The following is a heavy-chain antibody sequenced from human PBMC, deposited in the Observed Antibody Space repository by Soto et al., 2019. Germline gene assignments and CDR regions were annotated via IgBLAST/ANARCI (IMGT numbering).Heavy chain of an antibody. J-gene: IGHJ4*02. V-gene: IGHV4-34*01. CDR2: INHSGST. CDR3: ARPRAYYFDY. Sequence: QVQLQQWGAGLLKPSETLSLTCAVYGGSFSGYYWSWIRQPPGKGLEWIGEINHSGSTNYIPSLKSRVTISVDTSKNQFSLKLSSVTAADTAVYYCARPRAYYFDYWGQGTLVTVSS. CDR1: GGSFSGYY. D-gene: IGHD3-10*01.